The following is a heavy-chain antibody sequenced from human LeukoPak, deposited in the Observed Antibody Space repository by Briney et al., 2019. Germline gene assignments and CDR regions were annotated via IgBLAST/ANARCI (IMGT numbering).Heavy chain of an antibody. Sequence: PGRSLRLSCAASGFTFSSHAMHWVRQAPGKGLEWVAVTSYDETNRFYADSVKGRFTISRDNAKNSLYLQMNSLRAEDTAVYYCARFNADPYFEYWGQGTLVTVSS. V-gene: IGHV3-30-3*01. CDR2: TSYDETNR. CDR1: GFTFSSHA. J-gene: IGHJ4*02. CDR3: ARFNADPYFEY.